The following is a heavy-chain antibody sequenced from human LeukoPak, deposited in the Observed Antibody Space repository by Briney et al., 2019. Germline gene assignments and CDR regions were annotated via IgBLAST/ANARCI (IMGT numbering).Heavy chain of an antibody. CDR2: INPNSGGT. J-gene: IGHJ4*02. CDR1: GYTFTGYY. D-gene: IGHD2-2*02. Sequence: GASVKVSCKASGYTFTGYYMHWVRQAPGQGLEWMGWINPNSGGTNYAQKFQGRVTMTRDTSISTAYMELSRLRSDDTAVYYCARDRVQYRLLYYLDYWGQGTLVTVSS. CDR3: ARDRVQYRLLYYLDY. V-gene: IGHV1-2*02.